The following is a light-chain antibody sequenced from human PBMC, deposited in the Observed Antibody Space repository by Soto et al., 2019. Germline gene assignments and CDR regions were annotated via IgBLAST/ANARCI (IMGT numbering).Light chain of an antibody. CDR1: HDITSF. J-gene: IGKJ3*01. CDR2: DAS. CDR3: QHCDYLPI. V-gene: IGKV1-33*01. Sequence: DIQMTQSPSSLSASVGDRVTITCQASHDITSFLNWYQHKPGRAPKLLMYDASILEAGVPTRFSGSGSGTHFTFTISSLQPEDVATYYCQHCDYLPIFGPGTTVDLK.